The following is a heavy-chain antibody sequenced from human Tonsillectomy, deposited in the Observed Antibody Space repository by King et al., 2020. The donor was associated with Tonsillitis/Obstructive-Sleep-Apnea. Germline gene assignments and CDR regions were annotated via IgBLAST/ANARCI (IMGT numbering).Heavy chain of an antibody. CDR1: GYTFTNYA. Sequence: VQLVESGSELKKPGASVKVSCKASGYTFTNYAMNWVRQAPGQGLEWMGWINTNIENPTYAPGFTGRFVFSLDTSVSTAYLQISSLKAEETAVYYCTGGGSEQWLYNWFDPWGQGTLVTVSS. V-gene: IGHV7-4-1*02. CDR3: TGGGSEQWLYNWFDP. J-gene: IGHJ5*02. D-gene: IGHD6-19*01. CDR2: INTNIENP.